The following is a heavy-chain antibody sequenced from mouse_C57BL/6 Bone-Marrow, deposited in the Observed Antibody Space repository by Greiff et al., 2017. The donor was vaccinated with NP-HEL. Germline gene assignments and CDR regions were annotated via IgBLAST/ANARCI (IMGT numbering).Heavy chain of an antibody. CDR2: ISDGGSYT. V-gene: IGHV5-4*03. Sequence: EVKLVESGGGLVKPGGSLKLSCAASGFTFSSYAMSWVRQTPEKRLEWVATISDGGSYTYYPDNVKGRFIISRDNAKNNLYLQMSHLKSEDTAMYYCARGLPYWYFDVWGTGTTVTVSS. J-gene: IGHJ1*03. CDR1: GFTFSSYA. CDR3: ARGLPYWYFDV.